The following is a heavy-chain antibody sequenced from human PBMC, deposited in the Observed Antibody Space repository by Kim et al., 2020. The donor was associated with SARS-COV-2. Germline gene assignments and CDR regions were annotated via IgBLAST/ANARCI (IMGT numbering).Heavy chain of an antibody. CDR2: GRT. J-gene: IGHJ6*02. CDR3: ATLGTGMDV. Sequence: GRTYYADSVKGRFTISRDNDKNTLYLQMNSLRAEDTAVYYCATLGTGMDVWGQGTTVTVSS. D-gene: IGHD3-16*01. V-gene: IGHV3-23*01.